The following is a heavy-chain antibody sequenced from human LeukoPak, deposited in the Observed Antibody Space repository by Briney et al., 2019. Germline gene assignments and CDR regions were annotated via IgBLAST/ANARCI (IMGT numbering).Heavy chain of an antibody. J-gene: IGHJ4*02. CDR3: ARRLFDY. V-gene: IGHV4-59*08. CDR2: IYYSGST. Sequence: SETLSLTCTVSGGSISGYYWSWIRQPPGKGLEWIGYIYYSGSTDYNHSLKSRLTISVDTSKNQFSLKLNSVTAADTAVYYCARRLFDYWGQGTLVTVSS. CDR1: GGSISGYY.